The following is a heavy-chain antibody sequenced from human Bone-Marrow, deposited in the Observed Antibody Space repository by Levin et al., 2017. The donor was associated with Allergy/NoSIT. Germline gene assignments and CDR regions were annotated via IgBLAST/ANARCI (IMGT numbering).Heavy chain of an antibody. CDR3: ARDQSCSGTNCFTFYY. CDR2: ISYDGSNK. CDR1: GFTFTSYV. Sequence: GSLRLSCAASGFTFTSYVMHWVRQAPGKGLEWVALISYDGSNKYYADSVKGRFTISRDNSKKTLHLQMNSLRPEDTGVYFCARDQSCSGTNCFTFYYWGQGTLVTVSS. J-gene: IGHJ4*02. V-gene: IGHV3-30*04. D-gene: IGHD2-2*02.